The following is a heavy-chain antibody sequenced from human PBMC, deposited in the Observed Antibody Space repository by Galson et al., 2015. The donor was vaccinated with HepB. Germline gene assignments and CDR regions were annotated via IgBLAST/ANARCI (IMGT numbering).Heavy chain of an antibody. J-gene: IGHJ3*02. Sequence: SVKVSCKASGGTFSSYAISWVRQAPGQGLEWMGGIIPIFGTANYAQKFQGRVTITADESTSTAYMEPSSLRSEDTAVYYCARDQANSPPDAFDIWGQGTMVTVSS. D-gene: IGHD2-21*01. CDR1: GGTFSSYA. CDR2: IIPIFGTA. V-gene: IGHV1-69*13. CDR3: ARDQANSPPDAFDI.